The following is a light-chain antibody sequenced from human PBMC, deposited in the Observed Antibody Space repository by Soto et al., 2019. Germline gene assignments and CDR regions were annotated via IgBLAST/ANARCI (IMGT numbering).Light chain of an antibody. V-gene: IGKV3-11*01. J-gene: IGKJ1*01. CDR2: DAS. CDR3: QQYSNWPPWT. Sequence: EVVLTQSPATLSLSPVERATLSCRASESVGRYLAWYRQIPGQAPRLLIYDASNRATGVPDRFSASGSGTEFTLTISGLQSEDFAVYYCQQYSNWPPWTFGPGTKVDIK. CDR1: ESVGRY.